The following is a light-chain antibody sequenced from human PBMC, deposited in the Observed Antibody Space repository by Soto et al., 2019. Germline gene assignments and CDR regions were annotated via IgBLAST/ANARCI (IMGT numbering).Light chain of an antibody. V-gene: IGKV3-15*01. CDR3: QQYNTWPPIT. CDR1: QSVSSN. CDR2: GAS. Sequence: EIVMTQSPATLSVSPGERATLSCRASQSVSSNLAWYQQKPGQAPRLLIYGASTRATGIPARFSGTGSGTELALPISSLQSEDFAVDYCQQYNTWPPITFGQGTRLDIK. J-gene: IGKJ5*01.